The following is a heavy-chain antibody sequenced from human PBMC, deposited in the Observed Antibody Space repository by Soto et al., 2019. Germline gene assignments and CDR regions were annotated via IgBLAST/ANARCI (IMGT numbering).Heavy chain of an antibody. CDR3: ARGVGASSGYFDF. CDR1: GFNFSSHW. V-gene: IGHV3-74*01. CDR2: VDRYGSRT. J-gene: IGHJ4*02. Sequence: GGSLRLSCSASGFNFSSHWMHWVRQAPGKGLVWVSRVDRYGSRTNYADAVKGRFTVSRDNAKNTLYLQMDSLTVDDAGVYYCARGVGASSGYFDFWGQGTSVTVSS. D-gene: IGHD1-26*01.